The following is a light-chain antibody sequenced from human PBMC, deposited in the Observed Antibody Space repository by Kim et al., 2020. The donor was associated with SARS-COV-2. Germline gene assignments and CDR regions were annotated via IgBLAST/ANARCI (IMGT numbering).Light chain of an antibody. CDR2: GAS. CDR1: QSVSSSY. Sequence: EIVLTQSPGTRSLSPGERATLSCRASQSVSSSYLAWYQQKPGQAPRLLIYGASSRATGIPDRFSGSGSGTDFTLTISRLEPEDFVVYYCQQYGSSPLTFGGGTKVDIK. CDR3: QQYGSSPLT. J-gene: IGKJ4*01. V-gene: IGKV3-20*01.